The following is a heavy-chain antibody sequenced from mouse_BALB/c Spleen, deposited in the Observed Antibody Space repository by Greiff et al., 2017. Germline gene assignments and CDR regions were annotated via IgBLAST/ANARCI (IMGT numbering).Heavy chain of an antibody. CDR2: IWAGGST. CDR1: GFSLTSYG. J-gene: IGHJ4*01. Sequence: QVQLKQSGPGLVAPSQSLSITCTASGFSLTSYGVHWVRQPPGKGLEWLGVIWAGGSTNYNSAIMSRLSISKDNSKNQVFLKMNSLQTDDTAMYYCYRGGRYDERNYAMDYWGQGTSVTVSA. V-gene: IGHV2-9*02. CDR3: YRGGRYDERNYAMDY. D-gene: IGHD2-14*01.